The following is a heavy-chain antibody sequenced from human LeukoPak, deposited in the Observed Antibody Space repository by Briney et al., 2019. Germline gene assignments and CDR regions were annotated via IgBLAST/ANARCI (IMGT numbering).Heavy chain of an antibody. CDR1: GYTFTSYG. D-gene: IGHD3-10*01. CDR3: AREASQGYYGSGSYAFDI. Sequence: VASVKVSCKASGYTFTSYGISWVRQAPGQGLEWMGWISAYNGNTNYAQKLQGRVTMTTDTSTSTAYMELRSLRSDDTAVYYCAREASQGYYGSGSYAFDIWGQGTMVTVSS. V-gene: IGHV1-18*01. CDR2: ISAYNGNT. J-gene: IGHJ3*02.